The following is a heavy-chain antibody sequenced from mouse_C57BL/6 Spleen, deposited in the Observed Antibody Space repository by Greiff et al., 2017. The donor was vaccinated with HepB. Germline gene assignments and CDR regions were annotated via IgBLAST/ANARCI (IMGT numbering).Heavy chain of an antibody. CDR3: TRAGDYDADYYAMDY. CDR2: IYPGNSDT. J-gene: IGHJ4*01. V-gene: IGHV1-5*01. CDR1: GYTFTSYW. D-gene: IGHD2-4*01. Sequence: EVQRVESGTVLARPGASVKMSCKTSGYTFTSYWMHWVKQRPGQGLEWIGAIYPGNSDTSYNQKFKGKAKLTAVTSASTAYMELSSLTNEDSAVYYCTRAGDYDADYYAMDYWGQGTSVTVSS.